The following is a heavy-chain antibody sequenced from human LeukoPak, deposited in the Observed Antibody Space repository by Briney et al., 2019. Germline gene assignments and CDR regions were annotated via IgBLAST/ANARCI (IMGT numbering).Heavy chain of an antibody. V-gene: IGHV3-7*02. CDR1: GFTFSNYW. J-gene: IGHJ4*02. CDR3: ARVGYNSGWYEY. CDR2: IKQDGSEK. Sequence: GGSLRLSCAVSGFTFSNYWMSWVRQAPGKGLEWVANIKQDGSEKYYVDSVKGRFTISRDNSKNTLYLQMNSLRAEDTAVYYCARVGYNSGWYEYWGQGALVTVSS. D-gene: IGHD6-19*01.